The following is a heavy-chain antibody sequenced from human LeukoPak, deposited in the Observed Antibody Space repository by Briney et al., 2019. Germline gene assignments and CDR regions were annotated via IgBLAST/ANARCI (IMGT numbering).Heavy chain of an antibody. Sequence: TSETLSLTCAVYGGSFSGYYLTWIRQPPGKGLEWIGEVNQSGSTNYNPSLKSRVTISVDTSQNQFSLKLTSVTAADTAVYYCARHGYGSGGGYFDYWGQGTLVTVSS. D-gene: IGHD3-10*01. J-gene: IGHJ4*02. CDR2: VNQSGST. V-gene: IGHV4-34*01. CDR1: GGSFSGYY. CDR3: ARHGYGSGGGYFDY.